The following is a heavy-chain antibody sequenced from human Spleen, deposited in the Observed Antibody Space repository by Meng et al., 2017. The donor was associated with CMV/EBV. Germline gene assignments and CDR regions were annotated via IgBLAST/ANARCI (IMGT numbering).Heavy chain of an antibody. V-gene: IGHV1-2*02. CDR1: YT. CDR3: ARDMYPYYCGSENYSYFDS. Sequence: YTMNWERKARGRKVERLGWIGTHSSGTNYAKIFQGGITKTRDTSISATYMGLSRLGSDDTAVYYSARDMYPYYCGSENYSYFDSWGQGTLVTVSS. D-gene: IGHD3-10*01. J-gene: IGHJ4*02. CDR2: IGTHSSGT.